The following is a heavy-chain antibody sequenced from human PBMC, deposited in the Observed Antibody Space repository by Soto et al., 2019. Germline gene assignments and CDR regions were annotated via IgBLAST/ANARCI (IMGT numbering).Heavy chain of an antibody. CDR3: ARDRAGSGKPYWYFDL. Sequence: QVQLVESGGGVVQPGRSLRLSCAASGFTFSSYAMHWVRQAPGKGLEWVAVISYDGSNKYYADSVKGRFTISRDNSKNTLYLQMDSLRAEDTAVYHCARDRAGSGKPYWYFDLWGRGTLVTVSS. D-gene: IGHD2-15*01. CDR1: GFTFSSYA. V-gene: IGHV3-30-3*01. J-gene: IGHJ2*01. CDR2: ISYDGSNK.